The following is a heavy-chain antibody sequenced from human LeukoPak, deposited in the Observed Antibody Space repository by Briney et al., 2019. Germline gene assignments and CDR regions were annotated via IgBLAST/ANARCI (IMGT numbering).Heavy chain of an antibody. CDR2: VSGSGGRT. CDR1: GFAFSAFA. V-gene: IGHV3-23*01. D-gene: IGHD1-26*01. CDR3: ATFSGSYPSYFDY. Sequence: GGSLRLSCVASGFAFSAFAISWVRQAPGKGLEWVSAVSGSGGRTFYADSVRGRFTISRDNAKKSLYLQMNSLRAEDTAVYYCATFSGSYPSYFDYWGQGTLVTVSS. J-gene: IGHJ4*02.